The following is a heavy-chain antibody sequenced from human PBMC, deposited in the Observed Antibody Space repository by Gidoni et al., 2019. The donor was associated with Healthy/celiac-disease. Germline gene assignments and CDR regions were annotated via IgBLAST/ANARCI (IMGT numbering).Heavy chain of an antibody. CDR2: INHSGST. CDR1: RGSFCGYY. J-gene: IGHJ6*03. D-gene: IGHD3-3*01. CDR3: ARVTGWGGLYYYYYMDV. Sequence: QVQLQQWGAGLLKPSHSLSLTCAFYRGSFCGYYWSLIRQPPGKGLEWIGEINHSGSTNYNPSLKSRVTISVDTSKNQFSLKLSSVTAADTAVYYCARVTGWGGLYYYYYMDVWGKGTTVTVSS. V-gene: IGHV4-34*01.